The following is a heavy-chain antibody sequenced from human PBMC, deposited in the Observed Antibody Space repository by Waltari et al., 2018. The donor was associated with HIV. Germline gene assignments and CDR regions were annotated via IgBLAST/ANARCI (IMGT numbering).Heavy chain of an antibody. Sequence: EVQLVESGGGLVQPGGSLRLSCAASGFTFSSYWMSWVRAAPGMGLEWVANIKQDGSEKYYVDSVKGRFTISRDNAKNSLYLQMNSLRAEDTAVYYCARETRSGWYQMPYYYYGMDVWGQGTTVTVSS. CDR2: IKQDGSEK. CDR1: GFTFSSYW. V-gene: IGHV3-7*01. D-gene: IGHD6-19*01. CDR3: ARETRSGWYQMPYYYYGMDV. J-gene: IGHJ6*02.